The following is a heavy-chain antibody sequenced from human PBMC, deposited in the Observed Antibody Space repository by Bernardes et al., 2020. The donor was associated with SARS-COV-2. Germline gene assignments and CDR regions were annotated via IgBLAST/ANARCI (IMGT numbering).Heavy chain of an antibody. CDR2: IHYSGST. CDR1: GGAIRSTISY. V-gene: IGHV4-39*01. J-gene: IGHJ6*02. Sequence: SETLSLTCTVSGGAIRSTISYWAWIRQPPGKGLEWIGSIHYSGSTYDNPSLKSRVTISVDTSKNQFSLKMMSVTAADTAVYYCARENYNSYGMDVWGQGTTVTVSS. CDR3: ARENYNSYGMDV.